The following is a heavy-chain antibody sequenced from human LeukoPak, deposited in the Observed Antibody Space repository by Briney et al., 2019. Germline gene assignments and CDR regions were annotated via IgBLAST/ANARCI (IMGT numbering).Heavy chain of an antibody. CDR2: ISSNGGST. CDR3: AREEDAFDI. J-gene: IGHJ3*02. V-gene: IGHV3-64*01. CDR1: GFTFSSYA. Sequence: GGSLRLSCAASGFTFSSYAMHWVRQAPGKGLEYVSAISSNGGSTYYANSVKGRFTISRDNSKNTLYLQMCSLRAEDMAVYYCAREEDAFDIWGQGTMVTVSS.